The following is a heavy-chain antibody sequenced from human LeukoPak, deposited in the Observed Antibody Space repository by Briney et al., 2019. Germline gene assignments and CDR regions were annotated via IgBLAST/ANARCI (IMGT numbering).Heavy chain of an antibody. CDR1: GYTFTGYY. CDR2: INPNSGGT. D-gene: IGHD2-15*01. J-gene: IGHJ4*02. Sequence: ASVKVSCKASGYTFTGYYMHWVRQAPGQGLEWMGWINPNSGGTNYAQKLQGRVTMTRDTSISTAYMELSRLRSDDTAVYYCARADIVVVVAAPGGFDYWGQGTLVTVSS. CDR3: ARADIVVVVAAPGGFDY. V-gene: IGHV1-2*02.